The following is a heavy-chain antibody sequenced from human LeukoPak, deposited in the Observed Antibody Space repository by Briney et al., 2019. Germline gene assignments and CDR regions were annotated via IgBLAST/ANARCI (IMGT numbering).Heavy chain of an antibody. CDR1: GFPFSDYG. D-gene: IGHD3-16*01. V-gene: IGHV3-30*18. Sequence: GTSLRLSCAASGFPFSDYGMYWVRQAPGKGLEWLAVISHDGSNKYYADSVKGRITISRDNSMNTLYLQMNSLRAEDTAVYYCAKVRWGSDNALDSWGQGTLVIVSS. CDR3: AKVRWGSDNALDS. J-gene: IGHJ4*02. CDR2: ISHDGSNK.